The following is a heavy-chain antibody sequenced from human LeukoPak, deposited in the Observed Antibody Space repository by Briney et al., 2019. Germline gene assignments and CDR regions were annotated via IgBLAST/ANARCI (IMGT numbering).Heavy chain of an antibody. V-gene: IGHV3-30*04. J-gene: IGHJ3*02. Sequence: PGGSLRLSCAASGFTFSSYAMHWVRQAPGKGLEWVAVISYDGSNKYYADSVKGRFTISRDNAKNSLYLQMNSLRAEDTAVYYCARDRVAARPGTLADAFDIWGQGTMVTVSS. CDR2: ISYDGSNK. D-gene: IGHD6-6*01. CDR3: ARDRVAARPGTLADAFDI. CDR1: GFTFSSYA.